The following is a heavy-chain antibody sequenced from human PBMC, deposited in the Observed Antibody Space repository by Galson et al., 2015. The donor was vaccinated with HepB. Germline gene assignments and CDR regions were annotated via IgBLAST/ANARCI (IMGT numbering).Heavy chain of an antibody. J-gene: IGHJ2*01. CDR1: GFTFSSYA. Sequence: SLRLSCAASGFTFSSYAMSWVRQAPGKGLEWVSAISGSGGSTYYADSVKGRSTISRDNSKNTLYLQMNSLRAEDTAVYYCAKVIAVAGSRYFDLWGRGTLVTVSS. CDR3: AKVIAVAGSRYFDL. D-gene: IGHD6-19*01. V-gene: IGHV3-23*01. CDR2: ISGSGGST.